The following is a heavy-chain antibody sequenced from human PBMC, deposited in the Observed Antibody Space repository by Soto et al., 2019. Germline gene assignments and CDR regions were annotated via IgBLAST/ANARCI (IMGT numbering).Heavy chain of an antibody. V-gene: IGHV3-23*01. CDR3: ASALRLSPY. CDR1: GFTFSSYA. Sequence: EVQLLESGGGLVQPGGSLRISCAPSGFTFSSYAMTWVRLAPGKGLEWVAAITAGGTTYYADSVKGRCTISRDNPKNTLYLQMNSPRAEDTAVYCCASALRLSPYWGQGTLVTVSS. D-gene: IGHD4-17*01. CDR2: ITAGGTT. J-gene: IGHJ4*02.